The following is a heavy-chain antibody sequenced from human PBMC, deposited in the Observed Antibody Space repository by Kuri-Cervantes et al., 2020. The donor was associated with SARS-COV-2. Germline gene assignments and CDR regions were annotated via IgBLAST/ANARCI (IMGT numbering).Heavy chain of an antibody. CDR3: ARACSSTSCYFSEFDY. CDR1: RYTFTGYY. D-gene: IGHD2-2*01. Sequence: ASVKVSCKASRYTFTGYYMHWVRQAPGQGLEWMGWINPNSGGTNYAQKFQGRVTMTRDTSISTAYMELSRLRSDDTAVYYCARACSSTSCYFSEFDYWGQGTLVTVSS. CDR2: INPNSGGT. J-gene: IGHJ4*02. V-gene: IGHV1-2*02.